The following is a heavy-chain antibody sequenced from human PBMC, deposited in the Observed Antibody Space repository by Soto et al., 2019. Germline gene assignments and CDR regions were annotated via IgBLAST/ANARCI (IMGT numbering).Heavy chain of an antibody. CDR1: GFTFGDYA. CDR2: IRSKAYGGTT. CDR3: TRGDYIWGSYNNPPGYYYYMDV. V-gene: IGHV3-49*03. D-gene: IGHD3-16*01. J-gene: IGHJ6*03. Sequence: GGSLRLSCTASGFTFGDYAMSWFRQAPGKGLEWVGFIRSKAYGGTTEYAASVKGRFTISRDDSKSIAYLQMNSLKTEDTAVYYCTRGDYIWGSYNNPPGYYYYMDVWGKGTTVTVSS.